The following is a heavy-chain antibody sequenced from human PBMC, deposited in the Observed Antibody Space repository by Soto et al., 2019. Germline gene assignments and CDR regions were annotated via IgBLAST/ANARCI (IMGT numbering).Heavy chain of an antibody. D-gene: IGHD1-1*01. CDR2: IYATWTT. Sequence: SETLSLTCTVSGASVSGVYWSWVRKCCGKGLEWIGRIYATWTTDYNPALKSRVMMSVDTSKKQVSLKLRSVTAADTAVYYCGRDGTKTLREWFDPWGQGISVTVS. J-gene: IGHJ5*02. V-gene: IGHV4-4*07. CDR3: GRDGTKTLREWFDP. CDR1: GASVSGVY.